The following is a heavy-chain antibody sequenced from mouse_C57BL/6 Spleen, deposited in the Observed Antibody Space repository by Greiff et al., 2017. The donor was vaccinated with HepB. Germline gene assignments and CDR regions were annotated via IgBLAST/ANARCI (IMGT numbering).Heavy chain of an antibody. V-gene: IGHV1-59*01. CDR1: GYTFTSYW. Sequence: QVQLQQPGAELVRPGTSVKLSCKASGYTFTSYWMHWVKQRPGQGLEWIGVIDPSDSYTNYNQKFKGKATLTVDTSSSTAYMQLSSLTSEDSAVYYCARGTITTVVKDFDYWGQGTTLTVSS. CDR2: IDPSDSYT. CDR3: ARGTITTVVKDFDY. D-gene: IGHD1-1*01. J-gene: IGHJ2*01.